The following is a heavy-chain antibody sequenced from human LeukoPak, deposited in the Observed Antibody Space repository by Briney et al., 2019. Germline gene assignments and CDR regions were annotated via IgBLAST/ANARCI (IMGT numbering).Heavy chain of an antibody. CDR1: GGSFSDYY. V-gene: IGHV4-34*01. J-gene: IGHJ4*02. CDR2: INHSGST. Sequence: PSETLSLTCAVYGGSFSDYYWSWIRQPPGKGLEWIGEINHSGSTNYNPSLKSRVTISVDTSKNQFSLKLSSVTAADTAVYYCARESSEATADYRGQGTLVTVSS. D-gene: IGHD1-26*01. CDR3: ARESSEATADY.